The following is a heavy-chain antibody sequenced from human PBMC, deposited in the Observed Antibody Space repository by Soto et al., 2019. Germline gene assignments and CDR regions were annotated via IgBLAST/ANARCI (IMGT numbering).Heavy chain of an antibody. CDR3: AKGARSGWPWYFDL. CDR2: ISWNSGAI. J-gene: IGHJ2*01. CDR1: GFTFEDYA. Sequence: EVQLVESGGGLVQPGRSLRLSCAVSGFTFEDYAMIWVRQVPGKGLGCVSSISWNSGAIDYAASVKGPFTISRDNAKKALYLEMNSLRVEDTALYYCAKGARSGWPWYFDLWGRGTLVTVSS. D-gene: IGHD6-19*01. V-gene: IGHV3-9*01.